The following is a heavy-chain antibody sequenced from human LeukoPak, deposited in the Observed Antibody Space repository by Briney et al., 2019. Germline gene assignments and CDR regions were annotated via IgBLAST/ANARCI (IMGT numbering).Heavy chain of an antibody. J-gene: IGHJ6*03. CDR2: RYYSGST. Sequence: PSETLSLTCTVAGGSISSGDYYWRWIRQPPGKGMEWIGSRYYSGSTYYNPPLKSRVTISVDTSKNQFSLKLSPVTAADTAAYYCARAEVAATGGYYYYYYLDVWGKGTTVTVSS. CDR3: ARAEVAATGGYYYYYYLDV. V-gene: IGHV4-30-4*08. D-gene: IGHD5-24*01. CDR1: GGSISSGDYY.